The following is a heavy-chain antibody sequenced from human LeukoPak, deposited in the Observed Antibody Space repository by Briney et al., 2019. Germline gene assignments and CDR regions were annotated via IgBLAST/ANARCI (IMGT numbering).Heavy chain of an antibody. CDR1: GGSISSSSYY. J-gene: IGHJ6*03. CDR2: IYYSGST. Sequence: SETLSLTCTVSGGSISSSSYYWGWIRQPPGKGLEWIGSIYYSGSTYYNPSLKSRVTISVDTSKNQFSLKLSSVTAADTAVYYCARVRKRIMLLRVRDYYYMDVWGKGTTGTVSS. V-gene: IGHV4-39*07. CDR3: ARVRKRIMLLRVRDYYYMDV. D-gene: IGHD3-16*01.